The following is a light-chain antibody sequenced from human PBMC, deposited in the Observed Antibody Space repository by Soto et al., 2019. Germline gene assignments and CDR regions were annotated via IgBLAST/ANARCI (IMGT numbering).Light chain of an antibody. CDR2: AAS. V-gene: IGKV3-15*01. CDR1: QSVRSN. Sequence: EVVETQSPATLSVSPGERATLSCRASQSVRSNLAWYQQKPGQPPRLLIYAASTRVTTIPARFSGSEFGTEFTLTISSLQSEDFAVYYCQQYQNSPRTFGQGTKVDIK. J-gene: IGKJ1*01. CDR3: QQYQNSPRT.